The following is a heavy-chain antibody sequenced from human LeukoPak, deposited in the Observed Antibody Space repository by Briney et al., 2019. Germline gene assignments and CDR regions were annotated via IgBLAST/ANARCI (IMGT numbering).Heavy chain of an antibody. Sequence: SETLSLTCTVSGGSISSGGYYWSWIRQHPGKGLEWIGYIYYSGSTYYNPSLKSRVTISVDRSKNQFSLKLSSVTAADTAVYYCARGYSGDRGFYYYYYYMDVWGKGTTVTVSS. CDR3: ARGYSGDRGFYYYYYYMDV. V-gene: IGHV4-31*03. D-gene: IGHD7-27*01. J-gene: IGHJ6*03. CDR1: GGSISSGGYY. CDR2: IYYSGST.